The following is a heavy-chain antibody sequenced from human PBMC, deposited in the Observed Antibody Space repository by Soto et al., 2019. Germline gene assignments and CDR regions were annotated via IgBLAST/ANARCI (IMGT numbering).Heavy chain of an antibody. J-gene: IGHJ5*02. CDR1: GGSVSSSSYY. D-gene: IGHD3-10*01. CDR3: ARQRDPSDYYYGSGHINWFDP. V-gene: IGHV4-39*01. CDR2: IYYSGST. Sequence: PSETLSLTCTVSGGSVSSSSYYWGWIRQPPGKGLEWIGSIYYSGSTYYNPSLKSRVTISVDTSKNQFSLKLSSVTAADTAVYYCARQRDPSDYYYGSGHINWFDPWGQGTLVTVSS.